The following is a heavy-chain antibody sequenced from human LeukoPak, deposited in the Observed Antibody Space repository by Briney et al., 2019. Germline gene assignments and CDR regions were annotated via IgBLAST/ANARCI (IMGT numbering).Heavy chain of an antibody. CDR1: GFTFSSYS. CDR3: AKDYGAHGGAFDI. Sequence: GGSLRLSCAASGFTFSSYSMNWVRQAPGKGLEWVSYISSSSSTIYYADSVKGRFTISRDNAKNSLYLQMNSLRAEDTAVYYCAKDYGAHGGAFDIWGQGTMVTVSS. J-gene: IGHJ3*02. D-gene: IGHD4-17*01. V-gene: IGHV3-48*04. CDR2: ISSSSSTI.